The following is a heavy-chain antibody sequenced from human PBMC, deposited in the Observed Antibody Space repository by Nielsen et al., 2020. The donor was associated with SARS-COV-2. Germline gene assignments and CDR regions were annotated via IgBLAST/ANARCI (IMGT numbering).Heavy chain of an antibody. CDR2: IKSKTDGGTT. D-gene: IGHD5-18*01. CDR3: AKDHRGYSYDGGYYYYGMDV. CDR1: GFTFSNAW. V-gene: IGHV3-15*01. J-gene: IGHJ6*02. Sequence: GESLKISCAASGFTFSNAWMSWVRQAPGKGLEWVGRIKSKTDGGTTDYAAPVKGRFTISRDNSKNTLYLQMNSLRAEDTAVYYCAKDHRGYSYDGGYYYYGMDVWGQGTTVTVSS.